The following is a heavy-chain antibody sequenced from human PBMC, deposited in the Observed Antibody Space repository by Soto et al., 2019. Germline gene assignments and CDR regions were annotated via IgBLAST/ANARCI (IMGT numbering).Heavy chain of an antibody. J-gene: IGHJ3*01. CDR1: GFILNNYA. CDR3: VKRGRNWGAFDF. Sequence: VQLLESGGDLVQPGGSLRLSCVASGFILNNYAMSWVRQAPGKGLEWVSTIGGTDGDSDGVPWYEDSVKGRFTTARDSSSNTVLLQMDNLRAEDSALYYRVKRGRNWGAFDFGGQGTTVVVSS. CDR2: IGGTDGDSDGVP. V-gene: IGHV3-23*01. D-gene: IGHD7-27*01.